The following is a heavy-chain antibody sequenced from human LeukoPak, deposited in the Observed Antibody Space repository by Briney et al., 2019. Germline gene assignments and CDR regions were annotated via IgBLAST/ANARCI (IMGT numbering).Heavy chain of an antibody. CDR3: ARGGIYSSSWYGFTDAFDI. Sequence: VASVNVSCTASGYTFTGYYMHWVRQAPGQGLEWMGWINPNSGGTNYAQKFQGWVTMTRDTSISTAYMELSRLRSDDTAVYYCARGGIYSSSWYGFTDAFDIWGQGTMVTVSS. CDR2: INPNSGGT. V-gene: IGHV1-2*04. J-gene: IGHJ3*02. CDR1: GYTFTGYY. D-gene: IGHD6-13*01.